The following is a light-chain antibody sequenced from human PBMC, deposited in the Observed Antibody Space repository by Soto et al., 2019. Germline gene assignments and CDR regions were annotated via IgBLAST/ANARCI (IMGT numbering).Light chain of an antibody. Sequence: QSALTQPPSVSGASGQRVTISCTGSSSKIGAGYDVHWYQQLPGTAPKLLICGNSNRPSGVPDRFYGSKSGTSASLAINKFQAEDEADYYCQSYDSSLSGSRVCGTGTKAPS. CDR2: GNS. CDR1: SSKIGAGYD. J-gene: IGLJ1*01. CDR3: QSYDSSLSGSRV. V-gene: IGLV1-40*01.